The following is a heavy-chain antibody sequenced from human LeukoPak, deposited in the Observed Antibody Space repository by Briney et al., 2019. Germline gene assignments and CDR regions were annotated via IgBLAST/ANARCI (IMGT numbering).Heavy chain of an antibody. Sequence: GASVKVSCKASGGTFSSYAISWVRQAPGQGLEWMGRIIPILGIANYAQKFQGRVTITADKTTSTAYMELSSLRSEDTAVYYCARGGFIVGATRWGQGTLVTVSS. V-gene: IGHV1-69*04. CDR3: ARGGFIVGATR. J-gene: IGHJ4*02. D-gene: IGHD1-26*01. CDR1: GGTFSSYA. CDR2: IIPILGIA.